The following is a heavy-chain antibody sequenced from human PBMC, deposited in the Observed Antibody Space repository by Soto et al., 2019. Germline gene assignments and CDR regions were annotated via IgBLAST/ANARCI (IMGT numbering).Heavy chain of an antibody. J-gene: IGHJ5*02. V-gene: IGHV4-59*01. CDR2: AFYTGGT. Sequence: SETLSLTCNVSDDSITSYYWSWIRQPPGKGLEWIGSAFYTGGTNYNPSLKSRVAISVDASKKQISLKLSSVTAADTAVYYCARDRGYRGYESNWFDPWGQGALVTVSS. D-gene: IGHD5-12*01. CDR1: DDSITSYY. CDR3: ARDRGYRGYESNWFDP.